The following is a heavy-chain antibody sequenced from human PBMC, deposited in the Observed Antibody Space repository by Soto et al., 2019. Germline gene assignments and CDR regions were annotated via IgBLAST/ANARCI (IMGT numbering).Heavy chain of an antibody. CDR2: TYYRSKSYN. J-gene: IGHJ4*02. Sequence: SQTLSLTCAISGDSVSGNSAAWNWIRRSPSRGLEWLGRTYYRSKSYNDYAVSVKSRITINPDTSKNQFSLQLNSVTPEDTAVYYCARNYRYTSGWYAENYFDYWGQGTLVTVSS. CDR3: ARNYRYTSGWYAENYFDY. V-gene: IGHV6-1*01. D-gene: IGHD6-19*01. CDR1: GDSVSGNSAA.